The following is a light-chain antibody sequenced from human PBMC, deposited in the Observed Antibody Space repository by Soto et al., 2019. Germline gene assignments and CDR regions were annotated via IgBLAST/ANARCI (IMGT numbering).Light chain of an antibody. CDR3: CSSTGIYTFV. CDR1: SSDVGGYNH. Sequence: QSVLTQPRSVSGSPGQSVTISCTGSSSDVGGYNHVSWYQHYPGKAPKVMIYDVNKRTSGVPDRFSGSKSGNTASLTISGLQAEDEADYYCCSSTGIYTFVFGTGTKVTVL. J-gene: IGLJ1*01. V-gene: IGLV2-11*01. CDR2: DVN.